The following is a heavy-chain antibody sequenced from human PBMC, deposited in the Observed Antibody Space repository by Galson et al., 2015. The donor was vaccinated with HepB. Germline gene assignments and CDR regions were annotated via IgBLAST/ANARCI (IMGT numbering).Heavy chain of an antibody. J-gene: IGHJ4*02. CDR1: GYTFTSYA. D-gene: IGHD4-17*01. Sequence: SVKVSCKASGYTFTSYAMNWVRQAPGQGLEWMGWINTNTGNPTYAQGFTGRFDFSLDTSVNTAYLQISSLKAEDTAVYYCAREFFGVTTADRDYWGQGTLVTVSS. CDR3: AREFFGVTTADRDY. V-gene: IGHV7-4-1*02. CDR2: INTNTGNP.